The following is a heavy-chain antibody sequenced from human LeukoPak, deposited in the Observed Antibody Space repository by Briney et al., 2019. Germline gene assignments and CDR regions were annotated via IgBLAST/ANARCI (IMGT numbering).Heavy chain of an antibody. CDR3: ARAKYYYDSSGYYFGIGLFDY. Sequence: GGSLRLSCAASGFIFRNYGMNWVRQAPGKGLEWVSYISSSSSNIAYADSVKGRVTISRDNVRNSLYLQINSLRVEDTSVYYCARAKYYYDSSGYYFGIGLFDYWGQGTLVTVSS. CDR1: GFIFRNYG. CDR2: ISSSSSNI. J-gene: IGHJ4*02. D-gene: IGHD3-22*01. V-gene: IGHV3-48*04.